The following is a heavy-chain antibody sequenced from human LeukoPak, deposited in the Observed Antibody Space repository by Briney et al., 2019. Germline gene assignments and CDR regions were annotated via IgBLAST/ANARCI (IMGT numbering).Heavy chain of an antibody. D-gene: IGHD3-16*02. Sequence: PSETLSLTCTVSGGSISSSSYYWGWIRQPPGKGLEWIGSIYYSGSTYYNPSLKSRVTISVDTSKNQFSLKLSSVTAADMAVYYCAREGVRVWGSYRSHWGQGTLVTVSS. CDR2: IYYSGST. J-gene: IGHJ1*01. CDR3: AREGVRVWGSYRSH. CDR1: GGSISSSSYY. V-gene: IGHV4-39*07.